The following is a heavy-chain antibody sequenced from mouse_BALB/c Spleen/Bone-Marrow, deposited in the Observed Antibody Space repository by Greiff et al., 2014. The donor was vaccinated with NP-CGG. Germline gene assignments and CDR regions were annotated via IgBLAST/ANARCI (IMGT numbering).Heavy chain of an antibody. D-gene: IGHD1-1*01. Sequence: QVQLQQSGTALVGRRTSVKISCKASGYEFSDSWMNWVKPRPGQGLEWIGPIYPGDGDSIYNGKFKGKATMTSDKFSSTAYMQLRRLTDVDSAVYVSARSLSVVTPMDYWGQGTSVTVSA. V-gene: IGHV1-82*01. CDR1: GYEFSDSW. CDR2: IYPGDGDS. CDR3: ARSLSVVTPMDY. J-gene: IGHJ4*01.